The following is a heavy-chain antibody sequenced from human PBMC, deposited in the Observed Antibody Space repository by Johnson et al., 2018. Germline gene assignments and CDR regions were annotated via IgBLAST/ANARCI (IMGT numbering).Heavy chain of an antibody. Sequence: QVQLQESGPGLVKPSETLSLTCTVCGGSISSYYWSWIRQPPGKGLEWIGYIYYSGSTNYNPSLKSRVSISVDTSKTHFSLKLSSVTAADPAVYYCARVAKTCYYYYVDVWGKGTTVTVSS. CDR3: ARVAKTCYYYYVDV. CDR2: IYYSGST. D-gene: IGHD4/OR15-4a*01. CDR1: GGSISSYY. J-gene: IGHJ6*03. V-gene: IGHV4-59*01.